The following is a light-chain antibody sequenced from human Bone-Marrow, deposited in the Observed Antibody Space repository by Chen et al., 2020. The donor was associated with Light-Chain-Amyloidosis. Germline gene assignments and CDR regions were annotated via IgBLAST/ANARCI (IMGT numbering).Light chain of an antibody. CDR2: RDT. J-gene: IGLJ2*01. CDR1: DLPTEY. V-gene: IGLV3-25*03. CDR3: QSAESSGTYEVI. Sequence: SYELTQPPSVSVSPGQTTRITCSGDDLPTEYAYWYQQKPGQAPVLVIHRDTERPSGISERFSGSSSGTTATLTISGVQAEDEADYHCQSAESSGTYEVICGGGTKLTVL.